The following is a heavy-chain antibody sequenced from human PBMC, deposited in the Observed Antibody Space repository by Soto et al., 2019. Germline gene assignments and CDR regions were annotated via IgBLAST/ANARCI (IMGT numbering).Heavy chain of an antibody. D-gene: IGHD6-13*01. CDR3: AKDRYDSTLSMDA. CDR1: GFTLSTYS. CDR2: ISTSSFTI. J-gene: IGHJ6*04. Sequence: EVQLVETGGGLVEPGGSLRLSCEASGFTLSTYSMSWVRQAPGKGLEWLAYISTSSFTIYYADSVKGRFTIARDNAKNILFLQMDSLKDDDTAVYYCAKDRYDSTLSMDAWGNGTTVTVSS. V-gene: IGHV3-48*02.